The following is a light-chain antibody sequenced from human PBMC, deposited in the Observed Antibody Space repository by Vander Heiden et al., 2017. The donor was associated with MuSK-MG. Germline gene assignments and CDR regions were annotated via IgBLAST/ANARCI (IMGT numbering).Light chain of an antibody. CDR1: QSVGTW. CDR3: QQYNNYPYT. J-gene: IGKJ2*01. CDR2: GAS. Sequence: DIQMTQSPSTLSASVGDRVTITCRASQSVGTWLAWYQQRPGKAPNLLIHGASNLESGVPSRFSGSGSGTEFTLTISSLQPDDFATYYCQQYNNYPYTFGQGTNLEIK. V-gene: IGKV1-5*01.